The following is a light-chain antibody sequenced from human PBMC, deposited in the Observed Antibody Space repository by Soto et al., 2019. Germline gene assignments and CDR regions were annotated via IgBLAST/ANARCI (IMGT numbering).Light chain of an antibody. CDR1: SNDVGGYDY. CDR2: DVI. V-gene: IGLV2-11*01. Sequence: QSALTQPRSVSGSPGQSVTISCTGTSNDVGGYDYVAWYQERPGNAPKLMIYDVIKRPSGVPDRFSGSKSGNTASLTISGLQAEDEATSHCCSYAGNYRVVFGGVTKLTVL. J-gene: IGLJ2*01. CDR3: CSYAGNYRVV.